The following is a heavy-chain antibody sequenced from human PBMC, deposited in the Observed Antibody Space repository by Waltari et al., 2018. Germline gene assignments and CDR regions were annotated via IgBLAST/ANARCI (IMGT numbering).Heavy chain of an antibody. CDR2: IRGDGGST. CDR3: ATSKGLWFGERKAFDI. J-gene: IGHJ3*02. Sequence: EVQLMESGGGLVQPGGSLRLSCAASGFTFSSYAMSWVRQAPGKGLEWVSSIRGDGGSTYYPDSGKGRFTISRANSKNTLYLQMNSLRAEDTAVYYCATSKGLWFGERKAFDIWGQGTMVTVSS. V-gene: IGHV3-23*01. D-gene: IGHD3-10*01. CDR1: GFTFSSYA.